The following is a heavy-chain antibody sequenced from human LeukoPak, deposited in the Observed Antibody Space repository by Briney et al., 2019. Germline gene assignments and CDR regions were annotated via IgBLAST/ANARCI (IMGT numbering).Heavy chain of an antibody. CDR3: ARGIAVAGRAFDV. CDR2: IYYSGST. V-gene: IGHV4-59*01. D-gene: IGHD6-19*01. CDR1: GGSISSYY. Sequence: PSETLSLTCTVSGGSISSYYWSWIRQPPGKGREWIGYIYYSGSTNYNPSLKSRVTISVDTPKNQFSPKLSSVTAADTAVYYCARGIAVAGRAFDVWGQGTMVTVPS. J-gene: IGHJ3*01.